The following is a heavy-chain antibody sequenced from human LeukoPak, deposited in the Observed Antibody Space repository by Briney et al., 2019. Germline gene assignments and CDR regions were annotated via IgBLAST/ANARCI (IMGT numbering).Heavy chain of an antibody. CDR1: GFTFSSHT. V-gene: IGHV3-21*01. CDR2: MSGSGTYT. Sequence: GGSLRLSCAVSGFTFSSHTMNWVRQAPGKGLEWVSFMSGSGTYTSYAGPVKGRFIISRDNAKNSLYLQMNSLRVEDTAVYYCARDASSWYTDYWGQGTLVTVS. CDR3: ARDASSWYTDY. D-gene: IGHD2-2*01. J-gene: IGHJ4*02.